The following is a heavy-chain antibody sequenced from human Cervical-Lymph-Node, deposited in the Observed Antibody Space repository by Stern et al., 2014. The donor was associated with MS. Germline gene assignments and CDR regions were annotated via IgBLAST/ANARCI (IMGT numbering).Heavy chain of an antibody. J-gene: IGHJ4*02. CDR3: AADQDYGDYGDLFDY. V-gene: IGHV1-58*01. CDR2: IGVGSGNT. Sequence: QLVQSGPEVKKPGTSVKVSCKASGFTFTSSAVQWVRQARGQRLEWIGWIGVGSGNTNYAQKFQERVTITRDMSTSTAYMELSSLRSEDTAVYYCAADQDYGDYGDLFDYWGQGTPVTVSS. CDR1: GFTFTSSA. D-gene: IGHD4-17*01.